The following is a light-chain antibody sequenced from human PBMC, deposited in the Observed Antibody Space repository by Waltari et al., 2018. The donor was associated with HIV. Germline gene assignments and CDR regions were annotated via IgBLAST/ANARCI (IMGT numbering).Light chain of an antibody. Sequence: QSALTQPPSASGSPGQSVTISCTGTSSDVGGYNYVSWYQQHPGKAPKLIIYEVSQRPSGVPYRFSGSKSGNTASLTVSGLQAEDEANYYCSSFAGTNDVIFGGGTKLTV. CDR2: EVS. CDR3: SSFAGTNDVI. J-gene: IGLJ2*01. CDR1: SSDVGGYNY. V-gene: IGLV2-8*01.